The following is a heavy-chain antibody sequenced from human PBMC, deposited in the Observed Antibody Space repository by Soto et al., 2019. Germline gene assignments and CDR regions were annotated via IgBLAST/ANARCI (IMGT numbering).Heavy chain of an antibody. Sequence: APVKVSCKASGGTFSSYAISWVRQAPGQGLEWMGGIIPIFGTANYAQKFQGRVMITADKSTSTAYMELSSLRSEDTAVYYCARDGRHDYSNYQYNWFDPWGQGTLVTVSS. CDR1: GGTFSSYA. D-gene: IGHD4-4*01. CDR2: IIPIFGTA. CDR3: ARDGRHDYSNYQYNWFDP. V-gene: IGHV1-69*06. J-gene: IGHJ5*02.